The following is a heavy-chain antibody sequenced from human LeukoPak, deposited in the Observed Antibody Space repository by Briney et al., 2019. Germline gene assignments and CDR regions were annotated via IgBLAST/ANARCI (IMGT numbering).Heavy chain of an antibody. CDR1: GFTFSSYS. CDR2: ISSSSSSYI. J-gene: IGHJ6*02. D-gene: IGHD4-11*01. Sequence: GGSLRLSCAASGFTFSSYSMNWVRQAPGKGLEWVSSISSSSSSYIYYADSVKGRFTISRDNSKNTLYLQMNSLRAEDTAVYYCAKDSLDSNYYYYGMDVWGQGTTVTVSS. CDR3: AKDSLDSNYYYYGMDV. V-gene: IGHV3-21*04.